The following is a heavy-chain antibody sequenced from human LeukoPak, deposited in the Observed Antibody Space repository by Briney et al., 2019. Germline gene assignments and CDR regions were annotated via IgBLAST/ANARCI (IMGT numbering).Heavy chain of an antibody. J-gene: IGHJ4*02. CDR2: ISGSGGNT. CDR1: GFTFSNYA. V-gene: IGHV3-23*01. D-gene: IGHD3-10*01. Sequence: AGGSLRLSCAASGFTFSNYAMSWVRQAPGKGLEWVSAISGSGGNTYYADSVEGRFTISRDNSKNTLYLQMNSLRAEDTAVYYCAKDRLWFGELKEVDYWGQGTPVTVSS. CDR3: AKDRLWFGELKEVDY.